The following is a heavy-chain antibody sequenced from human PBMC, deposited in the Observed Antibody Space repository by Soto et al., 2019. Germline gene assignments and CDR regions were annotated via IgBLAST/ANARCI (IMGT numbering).Heavy chain of an antibody. J-gene: IGHJ5*02. V-gene: IGHV3-33*01. CDR1: GFTFSSYG. CDR2: IWYDGSNK. Sequence: QVQLVESGGGVVQPGRSLRLSCAASGFTFSSYGMHWVRQAPGKGLEWVAVIWYDGSNKYYADSVKGRFTISRDNSKNTLYLQMNSLRAEDTAVYYCAISGDYPAVEWFDPWGQGTLVTVSS. D-gene: IGHD4-17*01. CDR3: AISGDYPAVEWFDP.